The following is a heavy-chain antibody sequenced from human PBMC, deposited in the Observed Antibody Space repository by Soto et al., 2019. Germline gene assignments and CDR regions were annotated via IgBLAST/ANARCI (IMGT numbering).Heavy chain of an antibody. CDR2: ISGSGGST. CDR3: PKDKEGGYYDMLTGYYTDWYFDR. V-gene: IGHV3-23*01. CDR1: GFTFSNYA. Sequence: PGGSLRLSCAASGFTFSNYAVTWVRQAPGKGLEWVSTISGSGGSTYYADSVKGRYTISRDDSKNTLYLQMNSLNTEDTAVYYCPKDKEGGYYDMLTGYYTDWYFDRGGRAPLFPVPS. D-gene: IGHD3-9*01. J-gene: IGHJ2*01.